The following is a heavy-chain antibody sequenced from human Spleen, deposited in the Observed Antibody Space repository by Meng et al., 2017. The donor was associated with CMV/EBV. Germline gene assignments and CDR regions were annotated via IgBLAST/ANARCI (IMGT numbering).Heavy chain of an antibody. Sequence: GESLKISCAASGFTFDDYTMHWVRQAPGKGLEWVSLISWDGGLTYFADSVKGRFTISRDNSKNTLYLQMNSLRAEDTAVYYCAKHSGSYYPNFDYWGQGTLVTVSS. CDR1: GFTFDDYT. CDR3: AKHSGSYYPNFDY. V-gene: IGHV3-43*01. J-gene: IGHJ4*02. D-gene: IGHD1-26*01. CDR2: ISWDGGLT.